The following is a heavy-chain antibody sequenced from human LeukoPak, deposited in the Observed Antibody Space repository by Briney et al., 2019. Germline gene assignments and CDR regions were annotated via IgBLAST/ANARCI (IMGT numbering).Heavy chain of an antibody. D-gene: IGHD3-16*01. CDR2: IWYDGSNK. V-gene: IGHV3-33*01. CDR3: ARGKGLGEFLSYFDY. CDR1: GFTFSSYG. J-gene: IGHJ4*02. Sequence: AGGSLRLSCAASGFTFSSYGMHWVRQAPGKGLEWVAVIWYDGSNKYYADSVKGRFTISRDNSKNTLYLQMNSLRAEDTAVYYCARGKGLGEFLSYFDYWGQGTLVTVSS.